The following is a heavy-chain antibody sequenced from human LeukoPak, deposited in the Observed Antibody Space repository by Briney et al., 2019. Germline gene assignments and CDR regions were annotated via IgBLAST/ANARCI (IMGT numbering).Heavy chain of an antibody. V-gene: IGHV3-23*01. D-gene: IGHD4-23*01. J-gene: IGHJ4*02. CDR2: ISGSAGST. CDR3: AKVSPITVVTLYFDY. CDR1: GFTFSSYA. Sequence: GGSLRLSCAASGFTFSSYAMSWVRQAPGKGLEWVSAISGSAGSTYYADSLKGRFTISRDNYKNTLYLQMNSLRAEDTAVYYCAKVSPITVVTLYFDYWGQGTLVTVSS.